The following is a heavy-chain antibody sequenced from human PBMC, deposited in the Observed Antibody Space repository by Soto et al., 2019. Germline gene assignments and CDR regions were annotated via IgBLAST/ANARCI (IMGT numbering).Heavy chain of an antibody. V-gene: IGHV1-3*04. CDR1: GHTFTNHA. Sequence: ASVKVSCKASGHTFTNHAIHWVRQAPGQRLQWMGWIRTGQGYTGYSQKFQDRVTITRDTSAGTVYVELRRLTSEDTAIYYCARENPPESGSFYDYWGQGTQVTVSS. CDR3: ARENPPESGSFYDY. J-gene: IGHJ4*02. CDR2: IRTGQGYT. D-gene: IGHD1-26*01.